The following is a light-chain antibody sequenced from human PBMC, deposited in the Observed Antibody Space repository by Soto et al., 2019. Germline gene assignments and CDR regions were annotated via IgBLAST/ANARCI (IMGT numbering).Light chain of an antibody. V-gene: IGLV2-14*01. Sequence: QSALTQPASVSGSPGQSITISCPGTSSAVGGYNYVSWYQQHPGKAPKLIIYEVSNRPSGVSNRFSGSKSGNTASLTISGLQAEDEADYYCNSYTSKSTGVFGTGTKLTVL. CDR1: SSAVGGYNY. J-gene: IGLJ1*01. CDR3: NSYTSKSTGV. CDR2: EVS.